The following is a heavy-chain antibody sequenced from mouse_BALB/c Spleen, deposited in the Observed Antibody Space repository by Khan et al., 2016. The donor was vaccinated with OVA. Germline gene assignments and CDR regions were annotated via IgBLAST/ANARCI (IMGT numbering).Heavy chain of an antibody. V-gene: IGHV1-4*01. CDR1: GYTFTTYT. D-gene: IGHD2-14*01. Sequence: VQVVESGAELARPGASVKMSCKASGYTFTTYTMHWVKQRPGQGLEWIGYINPSNGYTNYNQKFKDKSTLTADKSSSTAYMQLSSLTSDYSAVYYCAREGAYYRSDGWFSYWGQGTLVTVSA. J-gene: IGHJ3*01. CDR3: AREGAYYRSDGWFSY. CDR2: INPSNGYT.